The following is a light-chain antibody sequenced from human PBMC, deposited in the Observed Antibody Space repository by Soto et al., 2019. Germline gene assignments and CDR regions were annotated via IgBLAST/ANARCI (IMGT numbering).Light chain of an antibody. CDR3: CSYVGSSTLV. V-gene: IGLV2-23*02. CDR1: SSDVGSYNL. Sequence: QSVLTQPASVSGSPGQSITISCTGTSSDVGSYNLVSWYQQHPGKAPKLMIYEVTKRPSGVSNRFSGCKSGNTASLTISGLQAEDEADYYCCSYVGSSTLVFGGGTKVTVL. CDR2: EVT. J-gene: IGLJ2*01.